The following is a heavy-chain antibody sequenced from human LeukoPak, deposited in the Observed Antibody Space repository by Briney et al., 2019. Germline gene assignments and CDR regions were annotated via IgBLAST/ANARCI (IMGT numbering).Heavy chain of an antibody. V-gene: IGHV3-23*01. Sequence: PPGGSLRLSCAASGFTFSSYGMSWVRQAPGKGLEWVSAISGSGGSTYYADSVKGRFTISRDNAKNSLYLQMNSLRAEDTAVYYCARDRQQWLQNYFDYWGQGTLVTVSS. CDR1: GFTFSSYG. CDR2: ISGSGGST. D-gene: IGHD6-19*01. J-gene: IGHJ4*02. CDR3: ARDRQQWLQNYFDY.